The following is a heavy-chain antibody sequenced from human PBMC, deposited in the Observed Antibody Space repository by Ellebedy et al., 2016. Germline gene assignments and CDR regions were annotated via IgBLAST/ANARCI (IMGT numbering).Heavy chain of an antibody. Sequence: ASVKVSCQVSGYTFSSYDIHWVRQATGQGLERMGWMNPNSDNAAYAQKCQGRVTITRNASISTAYLGLSSLIPDDTDVYYCAGNPVRFGSRGLDVWGQGTTVIVSS. D-gene: IGHD3-10*01. V-gene: IGHV1-8*01. CDR1: GYTFSSYD. CDR2: MNPNSDNA. J-gene: IGHJ6*02. CDR3: AGNPVRFGSRGLDV.